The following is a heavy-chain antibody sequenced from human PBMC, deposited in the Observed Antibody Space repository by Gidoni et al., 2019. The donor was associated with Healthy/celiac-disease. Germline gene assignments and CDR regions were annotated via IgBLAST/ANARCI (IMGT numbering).Heavy chain of an antibody. V-gene: IGHV4-30-2*01. D-gene: IGHD6-13*01. CDR2: IYHSGST. Sequence: QLQLQESGSGLVKPSQTLSLTCAVSGGSIRSGGYSWSWIRQPPGKGLEWIGYIYHSGSTYYNPSLKSRVTISVDRSKNQFSLKLSSVTAADTAVYYCARGGSSSSKDYYYGMDVWGQGTTVTVSS. CDR1: GGSIRSGGYS. J-gene: IGHJ6*02. CDR3: ARGGSSSSKDYYYGMDV.